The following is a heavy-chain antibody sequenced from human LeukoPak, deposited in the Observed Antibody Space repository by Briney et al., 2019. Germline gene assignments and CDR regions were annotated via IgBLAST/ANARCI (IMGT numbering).Heavy chain of an antibody. J-gene: IGHJ4*02. D-gene: IGHD2-21*02. Sequence: GRSLRLSCAASGFTFSNHGMHWVRQAPGKGPEWVALIWYDGSNKYYGDSVKGRFTISRDNSKNTVYLQMNSLRAEDTGVHYCARDRLEAVTDDDYFDYWGQGTLVTVSS. CDR2: IWYDGSNK. CDR3: ARDRLEAVTDDDYFDY. V-gene: IGHV3-33*01. CDR1: GFTFSNHG.